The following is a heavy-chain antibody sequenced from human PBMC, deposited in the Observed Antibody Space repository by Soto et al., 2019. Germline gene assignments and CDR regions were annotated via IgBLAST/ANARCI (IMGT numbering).Heavy chain of an antibody. V-gene: IGHV4-31*03. J-gene: IGHJ5*02. D-gene: IGHD2-21*01. CDR2: IYVTGAV. Sequence: SETLSLTCSVSGAALNSGNSYWSWIRQVPGQGLEWIGHIYVTGAVDYNPSLRDRITISQDTSERQFSLNLRLVTAADTAGYYCARLRIATNNYKWFDPWGQGTLVTVSS. CDR1: GAALNSGNSY. CDR3: ARLRIATNNYKWFDP.